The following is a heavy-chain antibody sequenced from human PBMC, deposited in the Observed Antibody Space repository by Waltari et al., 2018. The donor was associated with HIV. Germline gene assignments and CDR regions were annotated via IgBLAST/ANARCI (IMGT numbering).Heavy chain of an antibody. CDR3: AQSERKYCSGGSCYSNTFGA. CDR2: IIPIFGTA. D-gene: IGHD2-15*01. V-gene: IGHV1-69*01. CDR1: GGTFSSYA. J-gene: IGHJ5*02. Sequence: QVQLVQSGAEVKKPGSSVKVSCKASGGTFSSYAISWVRQAPGQGLEWMGGIIPIFGTANYAQKFQGRVTITADESTSTAYMELSSLRSEDTAVYYCAQSERKYCSGGSCYSNTFGAWGQGTLVTVSS.